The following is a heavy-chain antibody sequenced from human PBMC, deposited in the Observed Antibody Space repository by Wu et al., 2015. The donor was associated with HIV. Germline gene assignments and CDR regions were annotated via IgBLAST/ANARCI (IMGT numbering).Heavy chain of an antibody. V-gene: IGHV1-2*02. J-gene: IGHJ4*02. D-gene: IGHD4-17*01. Sequence: QVQLVQSGAEVKKPGASVKVSCKASGYTFTGYYMHWVRQAPGQGLEWMGWINPNSGGTNYAQKFQGRVTMTRDTSISTAYMELSRLRSDDTAVYYCAREVPPSYDYGDYGSILPTDYWARERWSPSPQ. CDR1: GYTFTGYY. CDR2: INPNSGGT. CDR3: AREVPPSYDYGDYGSILPTDY.